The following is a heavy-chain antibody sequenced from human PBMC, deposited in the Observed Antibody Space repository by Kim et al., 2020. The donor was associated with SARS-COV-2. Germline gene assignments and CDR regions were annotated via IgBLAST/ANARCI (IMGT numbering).Heavy chain of an antibody. J-gene: IGHJ6*02. Sequence: KSRVTISVDPSKNQFSLKLSSVTAADTAVYYCARGPHSYGYYYYYYGMDVWGQGTTVTVSS. V-gene: IGHV4-34*01. D-gene: IGHD5-18*01. CDR3: ARGPHSYGYYYYYYGMDV.